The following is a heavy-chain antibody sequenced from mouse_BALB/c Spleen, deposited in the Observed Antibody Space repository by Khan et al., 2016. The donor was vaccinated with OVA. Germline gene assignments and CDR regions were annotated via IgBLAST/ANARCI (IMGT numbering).Heavy chain of an antibody. CDR1: GFSLTSYG. V-gene: IGHV2-6-2*01. CDR2: LWSDGFT. CDR3: ARHRFGYFDV. J-gene: IGHJ1*01. Sequence: QVQLKESGPDLVAPSQSLSITCTVSGFSLTSYGVHWVRQPPGKGLEWLVVLWSDGFTTYNSTLKSRLSISKDNSKSQVFLKMNSLQTDDTAMYYCARHRFGYFDVWGAGTTVTVAS.